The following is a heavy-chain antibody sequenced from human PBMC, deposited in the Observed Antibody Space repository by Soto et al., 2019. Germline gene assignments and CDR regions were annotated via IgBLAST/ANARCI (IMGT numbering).Heavy chain of an antibody. CDR2: MNPNSGNT. D-gene: IGHD2-2*01. J-gene: IGHJ5*02. V-gene: IGHV1-8*01. CDR3: ARRRGYYSSERGWFDP. CDR1: GYTFTSYD. Sequence: QVQLVQSGAEVKKPGASVKVSCKASGYTFTSYDINWVRQATGQGLEWMGWMNPNSGNTGYAQKFQGRVTMTRHTSISTAYMERSSLRSEDTAVYYCARRRGYYSSERGWFDPWGQGTLVTVSS.